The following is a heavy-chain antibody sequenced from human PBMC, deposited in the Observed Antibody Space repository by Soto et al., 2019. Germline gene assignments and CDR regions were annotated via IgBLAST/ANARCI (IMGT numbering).Heavy chain of an antibody. J-gene: IGHJ4*02. Sequence: PGGSVRLSCAASGFTFSSYAMSWVRQAPGKGLEWVSAISGSGGSTYYADSVKGRFTISRDNSKNTLYLQMNSLRAEDTAVYYYAKVFSLLSGSAITQGVDYWGQGTLVTVAS. D-gene: IGHD3-16*02. CDR2: ISGSGGST. V-gene: IGHV3-23*01. CDR1: GFTFSSYA. CDR3: AKVFSLLSGSAITQGVDY.